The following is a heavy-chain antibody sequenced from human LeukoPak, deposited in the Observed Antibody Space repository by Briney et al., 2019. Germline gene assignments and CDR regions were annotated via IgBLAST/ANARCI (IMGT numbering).Heavy chain of an antibody. D-gene: IGHD3-16*01. V-gene: IGHV3-15*01. CDR3: AWGGDYFDF. CDR1: GFTFSDAW. J-gene: IGHJ4*02. Sequence: PGGSLRLSCSASGFTFSDAWMGWVRQAPGKGLEGVGRIKSKANGETTHFAAPVKGRFTISRDDSKNTLYLQMNGLKTEDTAVYYCAWGGDYFDFWGRGTLVTVSS. CDR2: IKSKANGETT.